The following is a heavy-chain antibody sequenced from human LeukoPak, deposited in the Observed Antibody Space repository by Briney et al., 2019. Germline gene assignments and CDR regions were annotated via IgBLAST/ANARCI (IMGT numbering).Heavy chain of an antibody. CDR3: ARGGGTDWMNAFYI. V-gene: IGHV5-51*01. J-gene: IGHJ3*02. CDR2: FYPGDSDT. D-gene: IGHD1-1*01. CDR1: GYSFTSYW. Sequence: GEPLKISCKGSGYSFTSYWIGWVRQLPGKGLEWMGIFYPGDSDTRYSTSFQGQVTISGDKSSSTAYVQWSSVKASDTAMYYCARGGGTDWMNAFYIWGQGTMVTVSS.